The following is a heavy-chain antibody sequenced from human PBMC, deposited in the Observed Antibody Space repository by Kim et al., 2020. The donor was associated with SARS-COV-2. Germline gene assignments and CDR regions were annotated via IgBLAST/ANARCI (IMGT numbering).Heavy chain of an antibody. D-gene: IGHD6-19*01. V-gene: IGHV7-4-1*02. CDR2: INTNTGNP. CDR1: GYTFTSYA. Sequence: ASVKVSCKASGYTFTSYAMNWVRQAPGQGLEWMGWINTNTGNPTYAQGFTGRFVFSLDTSVSTAYLQISSLKAEDTAVYYCARVAVAGPRRDYYYYYGMDVGGQGTTVTVSS. CDR3: ARVAVAGPRRDYYYYYGMDV. J-gene: IGHJ6*02.